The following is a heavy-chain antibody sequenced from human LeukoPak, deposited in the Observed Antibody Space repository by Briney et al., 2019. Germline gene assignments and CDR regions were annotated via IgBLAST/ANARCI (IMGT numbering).Heavy chain of an antibody. CDR1: GYTFTSYY. Sequence: ASVKVSCKASGYTFTSYYMHWVRQAPGQGLEWMGIINPGGGSTSYAQKFHGRVTMTRDVSTSTVYMELRSLRSDDTAVYYCARAGNDPTIFTSDIVVVPADNWFDPWGQGTLVTVSS. J-gene: IGHJ5*02. CDR2: INPGGGST. CDR3: ARAGNDPTIFTSDIVVVPADNWFDP. V-gene: IGHV1-46*01. D-gene: IGHD2-2*01.